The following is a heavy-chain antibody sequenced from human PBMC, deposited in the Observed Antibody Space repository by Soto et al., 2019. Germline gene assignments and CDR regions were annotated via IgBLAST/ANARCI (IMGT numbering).Heavy chain of an antibody. CDR3: AKVSSSSSGSFDY. Sequence: GGSLRLSCAASGFTFSSYAMSWVRQAPGKGLEWVSAISGSGSSTHYADSVKGRFTISRDNSKNTLYLQMNSLRAEDTALYYCAKVSSSSSGSFDYWGQGTLVTVSS. CDR2: ISGSGSST. CDR1: GFTFSSYA. V-gene: IGHV3-23*01. D-gene: IGHD6-6*01. J-gene: IGHJ4*02.